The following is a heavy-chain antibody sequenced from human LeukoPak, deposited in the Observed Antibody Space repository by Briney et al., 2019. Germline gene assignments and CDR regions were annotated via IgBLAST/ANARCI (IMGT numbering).Heavy chain of an antibody. CDR3: AREGYSSGRAAAFDY. V-gene: IGHV3-30*04. D-gene: IGHD6-19*01. J-gene: IGHJ4*02. CDR1: GFTLSGYH. Sequence: GGSLRLSCAASGFTLSGYHMHWVRRAPGKGLEWVALIPYDGGNKQYAASVEGRFTISRDNSQNTIYLYMNSLRTDDAAVYYCAREGYSSGRAAAFDYWGQGTLVTVSS. CDR2: IPYDGGNK.